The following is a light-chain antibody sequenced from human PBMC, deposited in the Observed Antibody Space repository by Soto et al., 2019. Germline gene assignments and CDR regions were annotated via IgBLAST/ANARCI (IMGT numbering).Light chain of an antibody. CDR3: QQYNSYWT. CDR1: QNINTC. Sequence: DIQMTQSPSTLSASLGDRVTITCRASQNINTCLAWYQQKPGKAPNLLIYKASTLESGVPSRLNGSGSGTEFTLTISSLQPADFATYYCQQYNSYWTFGPGTKVDIK. V-gene: IGKV1-5*03. J-gene: IGKJ1*01. CDR2: KAS.